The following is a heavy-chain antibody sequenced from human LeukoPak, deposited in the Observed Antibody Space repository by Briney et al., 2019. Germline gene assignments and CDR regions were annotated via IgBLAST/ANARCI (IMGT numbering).Heavy chain of an antibody. CDR3: ARDGKGYGDYNYYYYYGMDV. V-gene: IGHV1-69*04. CDR2: IIPILGIA. Sequence: SVKVSCKASGGTFSSYAISWVRQAPGQGLEWMGRIIPILGIANYAQKFQGRVTITADKFTSTAYMELSSLRSEDTAVYYCARDGKGYGDYNYYYYYGMDVWGQGTTVTVSS. J-gene: IGHJ6*02. CDR1: GGTFSSYA. D-gene: IGHD4-17*01.